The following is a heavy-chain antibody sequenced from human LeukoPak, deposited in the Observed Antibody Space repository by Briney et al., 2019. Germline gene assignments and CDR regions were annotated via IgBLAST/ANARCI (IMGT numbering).Heavy chain of an antibody. D-gene: IGHD3-3*01. CDR2: IYTSGST. J-gene: IGHJ6*04. CDR3: ASTQAYDFWSGYYDV. V-gene: IGHV4-61*02. Sequence: PSETLSLTCTISGGSISSGSYYWSWIRQPAGKGLEWIGRIYTSGSTNYNPSLKSRVTISVDTSKNQFSLKLSSVTAADTAVYYCASTQAYDFWSGYYDVWGKGTTVTVSS. CDR1: GGSISSGSYY.